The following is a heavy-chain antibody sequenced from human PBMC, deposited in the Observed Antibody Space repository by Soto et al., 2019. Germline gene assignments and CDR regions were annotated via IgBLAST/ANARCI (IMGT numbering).Heavy chain of an antibody. V-gene: IGHV3-11*01. J-gene: IGHJ4*02. D-gene: IGHD6-19*01. CDR2: ISSTGRTI. CDR1: GFTFSNYY. Sequence: GSLIRSCGASGFTFSNYYMSWIRQAPGKGLEWVSYISSTGRTIYYADSVKGRFTVSRDNAQNSLSLKLNSLRVEDTAVYYCARSNSSRWEFDYWGQGTQVTVSS. CDR3: ARSNSSRWEFDY.